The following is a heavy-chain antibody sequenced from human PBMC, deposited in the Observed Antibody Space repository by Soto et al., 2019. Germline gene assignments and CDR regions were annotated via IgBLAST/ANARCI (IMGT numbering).Heavy chain of an antibody. Sequence: SGGSLRLSCAASGFTFSSYAMSWVRQAPGKGLEWVSAISGSGGSTYYADSVKGRFTISRDNSKNTLYLQMNSLRAEDTAVYYWAKGGQYSYGSHVVFDFGGQGKMVTVS. CDR3: AKGGQYSYGSHVVFDF. D-gene: IGHD5-18*01. CDR2: ISGSGGST. J-gene: IGHJ3*01. V-gene: IGHV3-23*01. CDR1: GFTFSSYA.